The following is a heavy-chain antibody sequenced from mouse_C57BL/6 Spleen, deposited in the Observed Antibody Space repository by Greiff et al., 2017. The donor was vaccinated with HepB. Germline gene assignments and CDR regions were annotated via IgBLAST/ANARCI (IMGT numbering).Heavy chain of an antibody. CDR2: ISDGGSYT. D-gene: IGHD4-1*01. Sequence: EVKLVESGGGLVKPGGSLKLSCAASGFTFSSYAMSWVRQTPEKRLEWVATISDGGSYTYYPDNVKGRFTISRDNAKNNLYLQMSHLKSEDTAMYYCASNWRRYWYFDVWGTGTTVTVSS. CDR1: GFTFSSYA. CDR3: ASNWRRYWYFDV. V-gene: IGHV5-4*03. J-gene: IGHJ1*03.